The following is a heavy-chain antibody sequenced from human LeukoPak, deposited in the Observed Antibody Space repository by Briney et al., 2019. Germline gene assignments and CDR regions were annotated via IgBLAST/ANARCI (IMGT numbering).Heavy chain of an antibody. Sequence: GGSLRLSCAASGFTFNDYAMHWVRQAPGRGLEWVALISYDGNNRYYADSVKGRFTISRDNSKNTLYLHMNSLRGEDTAIYSCARAPYKSGWYYFDFWGQGTLVTVSS. D-gene: IGHD6-19*01. J-gene: IGHJ4*02. CDR2: ISYDGNNR. CDR3: ARAPYKSGWYYFDF. CDR1: GFTFNDYA. V-gene: IGHV3-30-3*01.